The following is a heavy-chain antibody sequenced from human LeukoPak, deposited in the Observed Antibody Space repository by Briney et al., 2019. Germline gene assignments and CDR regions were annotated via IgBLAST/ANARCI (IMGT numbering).Heavy chain of an antibody. V-gene: IGHV4-59*12. CDR1: GGSISSYY. J-gene: IGHJ4*02. CDR3: ARGRQFTAIPRPFDY. CDR2: IYYSGST. D-gene: IGHD2-21*02. Sequence: SETLSLTCTVSGGSISSYYWSWIRQPPGKGLEWIGYIYYSGSTNYNPSLKSRVTISVDTSKNQFSLKLSSVTAADTAVYYCARGRQFTAIPRPFDYWGQGTLVTVSS.